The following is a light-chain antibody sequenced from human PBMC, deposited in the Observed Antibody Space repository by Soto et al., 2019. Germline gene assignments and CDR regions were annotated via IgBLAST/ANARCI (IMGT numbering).Light chain of an antibody. J-gene: IGLJ2*01. CDR2: DVS. CDR1: SSDVGGYNY. CDR3: SSYTSSSTVV. V-gene: IGLV2-14*01. Sequence: QSALTQPASVSGSPGQSITISCTGTSSDVGGYNYVSWYQQHPGKAPKLMIYDVSNRPSGVSNHFSASKSGNTASLTISGLQAEDEANYYGSSYTSSSTVVFGGGTKLTVL.